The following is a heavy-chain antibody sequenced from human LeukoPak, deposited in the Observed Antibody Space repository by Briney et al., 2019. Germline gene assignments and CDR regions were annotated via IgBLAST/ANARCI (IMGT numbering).Heavy chain of an antibody. CDR2: ISGSGGAT. V-gene: IGHV3-23*01. D-gene: IGHD3-9*01. CDR1: GFTFNTYG. J-gene: IGHJ5*02. CDR3: ARGGYDILSGDWFDP. Sequence: GGTLRLSCAASGFTFNTYGMSWVRQAPGKGLEWVSGISGSGGATYYADSVKGRFTISRDNSKNTLYLQMNSLRAEDTAVYYCARGGYDILSGDWFDPWGQGTLVTVSS.